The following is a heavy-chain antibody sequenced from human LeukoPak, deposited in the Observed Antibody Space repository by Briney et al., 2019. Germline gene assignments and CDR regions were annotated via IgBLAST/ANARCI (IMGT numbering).Heavy chain of an antibody. CDR2: IYHSGST. D-gene: IGHD6-6*01. Sequence: SETLSLTCAVSGGSISSSNWWSWVRQPPGKGLEWIGEIYHSGSTNYNPSLKSRVTISVDKSKNQFSLKLSPATAADTAVYFCARVPREAARYWYFDLWGRGTLVTVSS. V-gene: IGHV4-4*02. J-gene: IGHJ2*01. CDR1: GGSISSSNW. CDR3: ARVPREAARYWYFDL.